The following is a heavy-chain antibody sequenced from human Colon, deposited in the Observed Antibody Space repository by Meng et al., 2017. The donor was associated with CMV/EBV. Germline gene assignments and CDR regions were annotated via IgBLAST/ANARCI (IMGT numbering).Heavy chain of an antibody. J-gene: IGHJ4*02. V-gene: IGHV3-74*01. CDR3: ASRDY. CDR1: GVTFSSKW. Sequence: EVQRVGAGGGLAQPGVSLRLSCADSGVTFSSKWMHWVRQGPGKGLVWVSRINTDGSTTYYADSVKGRFTISRDNAKNTLYLQMNSLRAEDTAVYYCASRDYWGQGTLVTVSS. CDR2: INTDGSTT.